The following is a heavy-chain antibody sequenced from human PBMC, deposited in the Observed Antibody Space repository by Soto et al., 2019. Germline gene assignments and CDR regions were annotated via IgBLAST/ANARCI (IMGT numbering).Heavy chain of an antibody. Sequence: SETLSLTCAVYGGYFSGYYWSWIRQPPGKGLEWIGEINHSGSTNYNPSLKSRVTISVDTSKNQFSLKLSSVTAADTAVYYCATLVPYCSSTSCYAGRYSYGYYYYYYMDVWGKGTRSPSP. J-gene: IGHJ6*03. CDR3: ATLVPYCSSTSCYAGRYSYGYYYYYYMDV. V-gene: IGHV4-34*01. CDR2: INHSGST. CDR1: GGYFSGYY. D-gene: IGHD2-2*01.